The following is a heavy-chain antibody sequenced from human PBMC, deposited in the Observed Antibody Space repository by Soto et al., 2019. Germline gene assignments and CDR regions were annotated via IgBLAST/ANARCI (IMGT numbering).Heavy chain of an antibody. J-gene: IGHJ4*02. Sequence: SVKVSCTASGGTFSSYTISWVRQAPGQGLEWMGRIIPILGIANYAQKFQGRVTITADKSTSTAYMELSSLRSEDTAVYYCARGIAARFSFFDYWGQGTLVTVSS. CDR2: IIPILGIA. CDR1: GGTFSSYT. V-gene: IGHV1-69*02. D-gene: IGHD6-6*01. CDR3: ARGIAARFSFFDY.